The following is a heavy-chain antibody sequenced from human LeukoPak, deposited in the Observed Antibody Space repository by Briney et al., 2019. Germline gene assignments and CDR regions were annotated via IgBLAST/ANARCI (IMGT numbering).Heavy chain of an antibody. Sequence: GGSLSLSCAASGFTFNNYAMNWVRQAPGKGLEWVSSISGGGETTYYADSAKGRFTISRDNSQNTLYLQMNSLRAEDTAVYYCAGDYADYVGYFFFDYWGQGTLVTVSS. V-gene: IGHV3-23*01. D-gene: IGHD4-17*01. CDR3: AGDYADYVGYFFFDY. J-gene: IGHJ4*02. CDR2: ISGGGETT. CDR1: GFTFNNYA.